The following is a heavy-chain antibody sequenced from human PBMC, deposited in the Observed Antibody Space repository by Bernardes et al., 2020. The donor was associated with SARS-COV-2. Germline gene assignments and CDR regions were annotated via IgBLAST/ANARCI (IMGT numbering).Heavy chain of an antibody. J-gene: IGHJ6*02. D-gene: IGHD3-3*01. Sequence: SETLSLTCAVYGGSFSGYYWSWIRQPPGKGLEWCGEINHSGSTNYNPSLKSRVTISVDTSKNQFSLKLSSVTAADTAVYYCARITSAVLRFLEWGWRGMDVWGQGTTVTVSS. V-gene: IGHV4-34*01. CDR2: INHSGST. CDR3: ARITSAVLRFLEWGWRGMDV. CDR1: GGSFSGYY.